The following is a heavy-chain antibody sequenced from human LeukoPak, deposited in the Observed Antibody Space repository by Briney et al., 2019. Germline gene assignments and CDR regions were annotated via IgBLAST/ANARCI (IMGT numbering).Heavy chain of an antibody. CDR1: GGTFISYA. V-gene: IGHV1-69*13. D-gene: IGHD3-22*01. CDR2: TIPIFGTA. CDR3: ARALTMSDAFDI. Sequence: GASVKVSCKASGGTFISYAISWVRQAPGQGLEWMEGTIPIFGTANNEQKFQGRVTITADESTSTAYMELSSLRSEDTAVYYCARALTMSDAFDIWGQGTMVTVSS. J-gene: IGHJ3*02.